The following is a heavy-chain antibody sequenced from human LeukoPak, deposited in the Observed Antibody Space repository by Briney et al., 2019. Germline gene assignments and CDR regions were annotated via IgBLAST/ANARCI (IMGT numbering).Heavy chain of an antibody. J-gene: IGHJ1*01. D-gene: IGHD1-1*01. CDR1: GFTFSNYA. V-gene: IGHV3-23*01. CDR3: ARALSQQLIRYSQD. Sequence: GGSLRLSCAVSGFTFSNYAMSWVRQAPGKGLEWVSGISGSGANSYYADSVKGRFTISRDNSKSTLYLQMNSLRADDTAVYYCARALSQQLIRYSQDWGQGTLVTVSS. CDR2: ISGSGANS.